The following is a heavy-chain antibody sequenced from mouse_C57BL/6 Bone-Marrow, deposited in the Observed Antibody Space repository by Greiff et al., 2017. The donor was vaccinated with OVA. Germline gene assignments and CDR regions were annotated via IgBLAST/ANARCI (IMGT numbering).Heavy chain of an antibody. CDR1: GFTFSSYG. Sequence: EVQLVESGGDLVKPGGSLKLSCAASGFTFSSYGMSWVRQTPDKRLEWVATISSGGSYTYYPDSVKGRFTISRDNAKNTLYLQMSSLKSEDTAMYYCAREGIYYGNPDYWGQGTTRTVSS. V-gene: IGHV5-6*01. CDR2: ISSGGSYT. CDR3: AREGIYYGNPDY. D-gene: IGHD2-1*01. J-gene: IGHJ2*01.